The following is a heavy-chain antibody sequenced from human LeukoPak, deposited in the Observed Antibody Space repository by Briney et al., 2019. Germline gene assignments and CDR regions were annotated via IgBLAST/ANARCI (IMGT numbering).Heavy chain of an antibody. CDR1: GFTVSSSY. CDR2: IYSGTST. J-gene: IGHJ4*02. CDR3: ARGRRAGRFDY. D-gene: IGHD6-19*01. V-gene: IGHV3-53*01. Sequence: GGPLRLSCAASGFTVSSSYMNWVRQAPGKGLEWVSVIYSGTSTYYADSVKGRFTISRDNSKNTLYLQMNSLRAEDTAVYYCARGRRAGRFDYWGQGTLVTVSS.